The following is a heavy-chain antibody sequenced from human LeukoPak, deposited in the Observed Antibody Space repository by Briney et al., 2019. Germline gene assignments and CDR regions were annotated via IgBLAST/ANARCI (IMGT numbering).Heavy chain of an antibody. D-gene: IGHD6-19*01. CDR2: IIPIFGTA. J-gene: IGHJ5*02. V-gene: IGHV1-69*05. Sequence: SVKVSCKASGGTFSSYAISWVRQAPGQGLEWMGGIIPIFGTANYAQKFQGRVTITTDESTSTAYMELSCLRSEDTAVYYCARDTAYSSGWFPYGWFVPWGQGALVTVSS. CDR1: GGTFSSYA. CDR3: ARDTAYSSGWFPYGWFVP.